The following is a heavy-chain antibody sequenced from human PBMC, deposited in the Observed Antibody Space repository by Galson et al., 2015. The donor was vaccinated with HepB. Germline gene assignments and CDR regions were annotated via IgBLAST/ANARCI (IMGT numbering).Heavy chain of an antibody. V-gene: IGHV7-4-1*02. Sequence: SVKVSCKASGYTFTDYAMDWVRQAPGQGLEWMGWINTNTGDPTYAQGFTGRFVFSLDSSVSTTYLQISSLKAEDTAVYYCARDYDFGVFHIWGQGTMVTVSS. CDR2: INTNTGDP. CDR3: ARDYDFGVFHI. J-gene: IGHJ3*02. CDR1: GYTFTDYA. D-gene: IGHD4-17*01.